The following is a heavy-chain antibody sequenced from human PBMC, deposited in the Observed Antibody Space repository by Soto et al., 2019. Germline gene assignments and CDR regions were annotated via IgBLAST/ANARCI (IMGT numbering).Heavy chain of an antibody. V-gene: IGHV4-34*01. CDR3: ARGIVVVPAAMRGNNWFDP. J-gene: IGHJ5*02. Sequence: SETLSLTCAVYGGSFSGYYWSWIRQPPGKGLEWIGEINHSGSTNYNPSLKSRVTISVDTSKNQFSLKLSSVTAADTAVYYCARGIVVVPAAMRGNNWFDPWGQGTLVTVSS. CDR1: GGSFSGYY. CDR2: INHSGST. D-gene: IGHD2-2*01.